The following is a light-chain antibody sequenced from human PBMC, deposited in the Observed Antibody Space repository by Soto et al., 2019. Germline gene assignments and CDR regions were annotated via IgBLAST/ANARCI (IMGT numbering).Light chain of an antibody. Sequence: IALTQSPGTLSLSPGERATLYCRASQSVTSNYLAWYQQRPGQAPRLLIFGASIRDTGIPDRFSGSGSGTDFTLTISRLEPEDFAMFYCHQYGSSPGTFGQGTKVDIK. V-gene: IGKV3-20*01. J-gene: IGKJ1*01. CDR1: QSVTSNY. CDR2: GAS. CDR3: HQYGSSPGT.